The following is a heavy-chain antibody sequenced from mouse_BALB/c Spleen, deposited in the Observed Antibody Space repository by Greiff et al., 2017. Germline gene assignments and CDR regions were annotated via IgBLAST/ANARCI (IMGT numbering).Heavy chain of an antibody. D-gene: IGHD2-1*01. CDR1: GFNIKDYY. V-gene: IGHV14-4*02. Sequence: EVQLQQSGAELVRSGASVKLSCTASGFNIKDYYMHWVKQRPEQGLEWIGWIDPENGDTEYAPKFQGKATMTADTSSNTAYLQLSSLTSEDTAVYYCNAEWYPFAYWGQGTLVTVSA. CDR3: NAEWYPFAY. J-gene: IGHJ3*01. CDR2: IDPENGDT.